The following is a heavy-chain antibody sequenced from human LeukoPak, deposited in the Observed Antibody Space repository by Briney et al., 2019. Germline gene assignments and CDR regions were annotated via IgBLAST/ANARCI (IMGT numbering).Heavy chain of an antibody. V-gene: IGHV3-21*01. CDR1: EITFSSYS. Sequence: GESLRLSCAASEITFSSYSMSWVRQAPGKGLEWVSSISSSSSHKFYADSEKGRFTISRDNAKNSLYLQMNSLTAEDTAVYYCASTTYYFDYWGQEALVTVSS. CDR3: ASTTYYFDY. D-gene: IGHD1-26*01. J-gene: IGHJ4*02. CDR2: ISSSSSHK.